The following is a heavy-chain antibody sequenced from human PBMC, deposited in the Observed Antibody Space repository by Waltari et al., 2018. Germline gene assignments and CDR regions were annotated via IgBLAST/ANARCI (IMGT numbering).Heavy chain of an antibody. D-gene: IGHD5-18*01. J-gene: IGHJ3*02. V-gene: IGHV1-69*08. CDR1: GGIFTSST. CDR3: ARGDSYGSADGFDI. CDR2: IIPILGTA. Sequence: QLQLVQSVAAVQKPGSSVKVSCPASGGIFTSSTLSWVRPAPGQGLEWMGRIIPILGTANYAQKVQGRVTITADKSKSTAYMERSSLRSEDTAVYYCARGDSYGSADGFDIWGQGTMVTVSS.